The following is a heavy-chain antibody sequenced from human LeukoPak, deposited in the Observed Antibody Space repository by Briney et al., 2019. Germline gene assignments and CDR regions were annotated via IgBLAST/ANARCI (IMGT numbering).Heavy chain of an antibody. V-gene: IGHV3-15*01. Sequence: GGSLRLSCAASGFTFSNAWMSWVRQAPGKGLEWVGRIKSKTDGGTTDYAAPVKGRFTISRDDSKNTLYLQMNSLKTEDTAVYYCTTVLTYNWNDVDGYYFDYWGQGTLVTVSS. CDR3: TTVLTYNWNDVDGYYFDY. J-gene: IGHJ4*02. D-gene: IGHD1-1*01. CDR1: GFTFSNAW. CDR2: IKSKTDGGTT.